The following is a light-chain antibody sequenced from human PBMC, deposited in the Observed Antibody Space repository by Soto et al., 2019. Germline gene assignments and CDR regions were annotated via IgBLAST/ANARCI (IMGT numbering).Light chain of an antibody. CDR1: SSDVGNYNY. CDR2: DVN. CDR3: CSYAGRYTFV. V-gene: IGLV2-11*01. Sequence: QSALTQPRSVSGSPGQSVTISCTGTSSDVGNYNYVSWYQQHPGKAPKLMIYDVNKRPPGVPDRFSGSKSGNTASLTISGLQAEDEADYYCCSYAGRYTFVFGTGTKLTVL. J-gene: IGLJ1*01.